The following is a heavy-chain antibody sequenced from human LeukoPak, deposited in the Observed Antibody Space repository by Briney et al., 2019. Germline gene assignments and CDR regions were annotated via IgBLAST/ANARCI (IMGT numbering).Heavy chain of an antibody. V-gene: IGHV3-7*01. D-gene: IGHD6-19*01. J-gene: IGHJ4*02. CDR2: IKQDGSEK. Sequence: PGGCLRLSCAASGYTFSSYWMSWVRQAPGKGLEWVANIKQDGSEKYYVDSVKGRFTISRDNAKNSLYLQMNSLRAEDTAVYYCASLYSSGWYYFDYWGQGTLVTVSS. CDR1: GYTFSSYW. CDR3: ASLYSSGWYYFDY.